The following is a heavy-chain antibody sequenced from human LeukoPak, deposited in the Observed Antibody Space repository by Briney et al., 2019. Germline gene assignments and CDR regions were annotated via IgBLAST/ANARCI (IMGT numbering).Heavy chain of an antibody. D-gene: IGHD6-6*01. Sequence: GGSLRLSCAASGFTFRSYEMNWVRQAPGKGLEWVSYISGSSTTIYYADSVKGRFSISRDNAKNSLFLQMNSLRAEDTAVYYCATFPGPSSSSGDWGQGTLVTVSS. V-gene: IGHV3-48*03. J-gene: IGHJ4*02. CDR1: GFTFRSYE. CDR3: ATFPGPSSSSGD. CDR2: ISGSSTTI.